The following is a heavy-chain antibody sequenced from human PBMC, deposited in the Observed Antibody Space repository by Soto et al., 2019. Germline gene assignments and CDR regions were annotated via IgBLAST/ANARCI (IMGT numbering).Heavy chain of an antibody. CDR1: GGSISSDY. CDR3: ARELSGYSSSWYYYYMDV. CDR2: IYYSGST. Sequence: SETLSLTCTVSGGSISSDYWSWIRQPPGKGLEWIGYIYYSGSTNYNPSLKSRVTISVDTSKNQFSLKLSSVTAADTAVYYCARELSGYSSSWYYYYMDVWGKGTTVTVSS. D-gene: IGHD6-13*01. V-gene: IGHV4-59*01. J-gene: IGHJ6*03.